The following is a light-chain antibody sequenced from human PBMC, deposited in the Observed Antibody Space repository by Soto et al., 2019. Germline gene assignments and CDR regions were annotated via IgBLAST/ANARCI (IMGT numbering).Light chain of an antibody. CDR3: SSYRTNSIRV. J-gene: IGLJ3*02. Sequence: QSALTQPASVSGSPGQSITISCTGTSNDVGGYNYVSWYQHHPGKAPKLIIYEVSNRPSGVSNRFSGSKSGNMASLTISGLQAEDEADYFCSSYRTNSIRVFGGGTKLTVL. V-gene: IGLV2-14*01. CDR2: EVS. CDR1: SNDVGGYNY.